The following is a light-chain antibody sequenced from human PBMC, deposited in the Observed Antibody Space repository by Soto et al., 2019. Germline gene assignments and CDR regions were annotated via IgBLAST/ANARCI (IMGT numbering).Light chain of an antibody. CDR3: QQYGYLVT. Sequence: EIVLTQSPGTLSLSPGERATLSCRASQSVSSSYLAWYQQKPGRAHRLLIYGASSRATGIPDRFSGSGSGTEFTLTISRLEPEDFAMYYCQQYGYLVTFGGGTKVDIK. J-gene: IGKJ4*01. CDR2: GAS. CDR1: QSVSSSY. V-gene: IGKV3-20*01.